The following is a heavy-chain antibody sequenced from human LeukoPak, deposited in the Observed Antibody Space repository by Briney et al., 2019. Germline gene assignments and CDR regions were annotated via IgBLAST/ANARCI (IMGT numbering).Heavy chain of an antibody. V-gene: IGHV3-11*01. CDR2: ISSSGSTI. CDR3: ANPSGYDFWSGYYYDY. Sequence: GGSLRLSCAASGFTFSDYYMSLIRQAPGKGLEWVSYISSSGSTIYYADSVKGRFTISRDNSKNTLYLQMNSLRAEDTAVYYCANPSGYDFWSGYYYDYWGQGTLVTVSS. J-gene: IGHJ4*02. CDR1: GFTFSDYY. D-gene: IGHD3-3*01.